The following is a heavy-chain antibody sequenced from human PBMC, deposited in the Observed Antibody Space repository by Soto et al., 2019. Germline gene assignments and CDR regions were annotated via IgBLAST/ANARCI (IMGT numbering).Heavy chain of an antibody. D-gene: IGHD2-2*01. CDR1: GYTFTSYA. CDR3: VNCSSTSRYLDVFDI. CDR2: INAGNGNT. Sequence: GASVKVSCKASGYTFTSYAMHWVRQAPGQRLEWMGWINAGNGNTKYSQKYQRRVTITGDTSASTAYMELSRLRSEDTAVYYCVNCSSTSRYLDVFDIWGQGTMVTVSS. J-gene: IGHJ3*02. V-gene: IGHV1-3*01.